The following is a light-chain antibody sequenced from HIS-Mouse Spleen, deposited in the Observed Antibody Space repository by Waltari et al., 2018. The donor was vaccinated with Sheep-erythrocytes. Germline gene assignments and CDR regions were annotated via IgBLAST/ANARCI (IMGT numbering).Light chain of an antibody. J-gene: IGLJ3*02. V-gene: IGLV2-8*01. CDR2: EVS. Sequence: QSALTQPPSASGSPGQSVTISCTGTSSDVGGYNYVSWYQQPPGKAPKLMNYEVSKRASGVPDRFSGSKSGNTASLTVSGLQAEDEADYYCSSYAGSNNWVFGGGTKLTVL. CDR1: SSDVGGYNY. CDR3: SSYAGSNNWV.